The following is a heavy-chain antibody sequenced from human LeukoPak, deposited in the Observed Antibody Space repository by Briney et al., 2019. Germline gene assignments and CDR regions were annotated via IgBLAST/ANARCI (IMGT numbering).Heavy chain of an antibody. CDR3: ARELSMVAGPTDAFDI. Sequence: GGSLRLSCAASGFTFSSYSMNWVRQAPGKGLEWVSSISSSSSYIYYADSVKGRFTISRDNAKNSLYLQMNSLRAEDTAVYYCARELSMVAGPTDAFDIWGQGTMVTVSS. CDR1: GFTFSSYS. CDR2: ISSSSSYI. V-gene: IGHV3-21*01. D-gene: IGHD6-19*01. J-gene: IGHJ3*02.